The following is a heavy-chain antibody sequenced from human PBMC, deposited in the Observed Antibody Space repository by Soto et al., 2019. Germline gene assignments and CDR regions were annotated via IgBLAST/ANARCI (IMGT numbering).Heavy chain of an antibody. J-gene: IGHJ4*02. CDR1: GFTFSSYG. Sequence: EVQLLESGGGLVQPGGSLRLSCAASGFTFSSYGMTWVRQAPGKGLEWVSFSSATGAGTYYADSVKGRFTISRDNSRNTLYLQMTSLRADDTAVYYCAKERRAGGNYGFDSDFWGQGALVIVSS. CDR2: SSATGAGT. D-gene: IGHD1-7*01. CDR3: AKERRAGGNYGFDSDF. V-gene: IGHV3-23*01.